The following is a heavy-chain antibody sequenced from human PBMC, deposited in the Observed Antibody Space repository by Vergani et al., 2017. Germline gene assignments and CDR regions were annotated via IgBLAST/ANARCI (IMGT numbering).Heavy chain of an antibody. CDR2: IYYSGST. J-gene: IGHJ3*02. CDR1: CGSISSSCYY. V-gene: IGHV4-39*01. Sequence: QLQLQESGPGLVKPSETLSLTCTVSCGSISSSCYYWGWMRQPPGKGLEWIGSIYYSGSTYYNPSLKSRVTISVDTSKNKFSLKLSSVTASDTAVYYCARLNWNYVAFDIWGQGTMVTVSS. CDR3: ARLNWNYVAFDI. D-gene: IGHD1-7*01.